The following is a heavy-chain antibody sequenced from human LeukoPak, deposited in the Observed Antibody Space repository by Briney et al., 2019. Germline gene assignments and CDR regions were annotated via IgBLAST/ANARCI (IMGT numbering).Heavy chain of an antibody. J-gene: IGHJ3*02. V-gene: IGHV1-3*02. CDR3: ARGSSRSPRDAFDI. Sequence: ASVKVSCKASGYTFTSYAMHWVRQAPGQRLEWMGWTNAGNGNTKYSQEFQGRVTITRDTSASTAYMELSSLRSEDMAVYYCARGSSRSPRDAFDIWGQGTMVTVSS. CDR1: GYTFTSYA. CDR2: TNAGNGNT.